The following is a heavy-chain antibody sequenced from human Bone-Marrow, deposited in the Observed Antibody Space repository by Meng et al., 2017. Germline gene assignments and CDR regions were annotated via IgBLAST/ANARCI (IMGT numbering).Heavy chain of an antibody. V-gene: IGHV3-7*01. Sequence: GGSLRLSCAASGFTFSNYWMTWVRQAPGKGLEWVANIKADGSERFYVGSVKGRFTISRDNAMNPLYLQMNSLGAEDTALYYCAMGWGSSRAFDSWGQGTLVTVSS. D-gene: IGHD6-6*01. CDR3: AMGWGSSRAFDS. J-gene: IGHJ4*02. CDR1: GFTFSNYW. CDR2: IKADGSER.